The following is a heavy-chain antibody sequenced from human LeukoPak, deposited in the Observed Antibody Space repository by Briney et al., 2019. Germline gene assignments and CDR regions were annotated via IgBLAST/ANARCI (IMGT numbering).Heavy chain of an antibody. CDR3: ASTQQWLAFDY. V-gene: IGHV4-59*01. Sequence: SETLSLTCTVSGGSISSYHWSWIRQPPAKGLEYIGCFYHSGSTNYNPSLKSRVTTSVDTSKNEFSLRLNSVTAADTAVYYCASTQQWLAFDYWGQGILVTVSS. D-gene: IGHD6-19*01. CDR1: GGSISSYH. CDR2: FYHSGST. J-gene: IGHJ4*02.